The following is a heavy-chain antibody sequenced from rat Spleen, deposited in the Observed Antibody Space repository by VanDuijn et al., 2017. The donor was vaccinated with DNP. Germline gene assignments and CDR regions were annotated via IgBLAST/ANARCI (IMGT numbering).Heavy chain of an antibody. CDR1: GFTFSDYY. J-gene: IGHJ2*01. Sequence: EVQLVESGGGLVQPGRSMKLSCAASGFTFSDYYMAWVRQAPKKGLEWVASISYEGSSTYFRDSVKGRSTMSRDNAKSTLYLQMDSLRSEDTATYYCARQIYDYFDYWGQGVMVTVSS. CDR2: ISYEGSST. V-gene: IGHV5-22*01. CDR3: ARQIYDYFDY.